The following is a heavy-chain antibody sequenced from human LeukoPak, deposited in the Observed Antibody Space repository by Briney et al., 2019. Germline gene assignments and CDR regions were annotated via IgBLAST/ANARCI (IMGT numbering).Heavy chain of an antibody. CDR1: GFTFSSYA. J-gene: IGHJ5*02. V-gene: IGHV3-30*04. CDR3: AKHDYGGNYNWFDP. D-gene: IGHD4-23*01. CDR2: ISYDGSNK. Sequence: GGSLRLSCAASGFTFSSYAMHWVRQAPGKGLEWVAVISYDGSNKYYADSVKGRFTISRDNSKNTLYLQMNSLRAEDTAVYYCAKHDYGGNYNWFDPWGQGTLVTVSS.